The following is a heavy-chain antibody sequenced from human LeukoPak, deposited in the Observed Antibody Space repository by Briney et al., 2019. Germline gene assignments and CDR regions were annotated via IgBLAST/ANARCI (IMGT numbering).Heavy chain of an antibody. CDR2: IYYSGST. D-gene: IGHD3-22*01. CDR3: ARVYYYDSSGYYYFDY. V-gene: IGHV4-59*01. CDR1: GGSISSYY. J-gene: IGHJ4*02. Sequence: PSETLSLTCTVYGGSISSYYWSWIRHPPGKGLEWIGYIYYSGSTNYNPSLKSRVTISVDTSKNQFSLKLSSVTAADTAVYYCARVYYYDSSGYYYFDYWGQGTLVTVSS.